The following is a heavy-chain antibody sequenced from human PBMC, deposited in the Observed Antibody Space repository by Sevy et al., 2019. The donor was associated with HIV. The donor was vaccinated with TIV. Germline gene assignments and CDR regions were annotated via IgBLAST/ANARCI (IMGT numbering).Heavy chain of an antibody. CDR3: AKEVGTSGRCGYFNY. Sequence: GGSLRLSCAASEITFSTAIIHWVRQAPGKGLEWVAAILYDESKYYADSVKGRLTISRDSSKNTVYLEMSSLRTEDTAVYYCAKEVGTSGRCGYFNYWGQGTLVTVSS. D-gene: IGHD6-19*01. V-gene: IGHV3-30*04. CDR2: ILYDESK. J-gene: IGHJ4*02. CDR1: EITFSTAI.